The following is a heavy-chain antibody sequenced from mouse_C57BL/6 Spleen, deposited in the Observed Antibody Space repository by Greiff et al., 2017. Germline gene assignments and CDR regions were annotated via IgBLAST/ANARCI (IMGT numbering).Heavy chain of an antibody. Sequence: VQLQQPGAELVRPGSSVKLSCKASGYTFTSYWMHWVKQRPIQGLEWIGNIDPSDSETHYNQKFKDKATLTVDKSSSTAYMQLSSLTSEDSAVYYCARRGYSISFDYWGQGTTLTVSS. CDR1: GYTFTSYW. D-gene: IGHD2-5*01. CDR2: IDPSDSET. CDR3: ARRGYSISFDY. V-gene: IGHV1-52*01. J-gene: IGHJ2*01.